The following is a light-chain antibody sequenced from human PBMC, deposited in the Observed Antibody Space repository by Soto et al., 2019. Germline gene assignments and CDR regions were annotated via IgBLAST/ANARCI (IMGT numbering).Light chain of an antibody. CDR2: AAS. CDR1: QGISSY. J-gene: IGKJ4*01. CDR3: QLLNSYPFLT. V-gene: IGKV1-9*01. Sequence: DIQLTQSPSFLSASVGDRVTITCRASQGISSYLAWYQQKPGKAPKLLIYAASTLQSGVPSRFSGSGSGTEFTLPISSLQPEDFATSYSQLLNSYPFLTFGGGTKVEIK.